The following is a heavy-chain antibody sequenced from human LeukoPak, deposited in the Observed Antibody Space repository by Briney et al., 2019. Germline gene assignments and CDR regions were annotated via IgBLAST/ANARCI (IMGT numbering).Heavy chain of an antibody. V-gene: IGHV4-59*01. CDR2: IYYSGST. CDR3: ARDRGYSGPIDY. CDR1: GGSISSYY. D-gene: IGHD1-26*01. Sequence: SETLSLTCTVSGGSISSYYWSWIRQPPGKGLEWIGYIYYSGSTNYNPSLKSRVTISVDTSKNQFSLKLSSVTAADTAVYYCARDRGYSGPIDYWGQGTLVTVSS. J-gene: IGHJ4*02.